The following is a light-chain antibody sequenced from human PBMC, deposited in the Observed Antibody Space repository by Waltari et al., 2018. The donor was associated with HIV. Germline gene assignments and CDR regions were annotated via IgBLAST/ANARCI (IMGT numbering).Light chain of an antibody. CDR3: AARDDSLNAWV. CDR1: NSNVGSNP. V-gene: IGLV1-44*01. J-gene: IGLJ3*02. Sequence: QSVLTQPPSASGTPGRRVTISCSGNNSNVGSNPVNWYRQVPGTAPKLRMFSNKQRPSGVPDRFSGSKSGTSASLAIRGLKSEDEADYYCAARDDSLNAWVFGGGTKVTVL. CDR2: SNK.